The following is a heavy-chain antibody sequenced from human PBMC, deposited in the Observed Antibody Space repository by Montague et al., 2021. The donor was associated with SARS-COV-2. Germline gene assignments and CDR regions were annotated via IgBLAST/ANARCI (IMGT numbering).Heavy chain of an antibody. Sequence: SETLSLTCTVSGGSISSYYWSWIRQPPGKGLEWIGYIYYSGSTNYNPSLKSRVTISVDTSKNQSSLKLSSATAADTAVYYCAREESGFDYYYGMDVWGQGTTVTVSS. J-gene: IGHJ6*02. CDR2: IYYSGST. V-gene: IGHV4-59*01. D-gene: IGHD3-3*01. CDR3: AREESGFDYYYGMDV. CDR1: GGSISSYY.